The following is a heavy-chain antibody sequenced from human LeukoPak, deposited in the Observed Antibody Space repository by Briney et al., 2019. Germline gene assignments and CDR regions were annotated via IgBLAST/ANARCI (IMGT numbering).Heavy chain of an antibody. J-gene: IGHJ6*02. V-gene: IGHV1-18*01. Sequence: GASVKVSCKASGYTFTSYGISWVRQAPGQGLEWMGWISAYNGNTNYAQKLQGRVTMTRDTSTGTVYMELSSLRSEDTAVYYCARDRTTVGYYYGMDVWGQGTTVTVSS. CDR3: ARDRTTVGYYYGMDV. CDR2: ISAYNGNT. D-gene: IGHD4-11*01. CDR1: GYTFTSYG.